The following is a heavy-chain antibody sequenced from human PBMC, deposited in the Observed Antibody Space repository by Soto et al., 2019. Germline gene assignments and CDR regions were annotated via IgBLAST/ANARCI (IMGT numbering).Heavy chain of an antibody. J-gene: IGHJ6*02. D-gene: IGHD3-3*01. Sequence: SETLSLTCAVYGGSFSGYYWSWIRQPPGKGLEWIGEINHSGSTNYNPSLRSRVTISVDTSKNQFSLKLSSVTAADTAVYYCARNGSYYDFWSGYYFGGGMDVWGQGTTVTVSS. CDR2: INHSGST. CDR3: ARNGSYYDFWSGYYFGGGMDV. CDR1: GGSFSGYY. V-gene: IGHV4-34*01.